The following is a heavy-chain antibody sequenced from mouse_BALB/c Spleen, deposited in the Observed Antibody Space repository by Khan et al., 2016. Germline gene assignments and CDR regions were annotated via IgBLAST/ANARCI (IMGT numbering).Heavy chain of an antibody. V-gene: IGHV3-2*02. CDR2: ISYSGST. D-gene: IGHD1-2*01. Sequence: EVQLQESGPGLVKPSQSLSLTCTVTGYSITSGYGWNWIRQFPGNKLEWMGYISYSGSTNYNPSLKSRISITPEPSKHQFFLQLNSVTTEEIATYYCARTARIKYWGQGTTLTVSS. CDR1: GYSITSGYG. CDR3: ARTARIKY. J-gene: IGHJ2*01.